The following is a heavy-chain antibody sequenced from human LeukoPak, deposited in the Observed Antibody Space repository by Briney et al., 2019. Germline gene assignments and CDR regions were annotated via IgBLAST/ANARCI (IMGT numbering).Heavy chain of an antibody. J-gene: IGHJ2*01. CDR1: GGTFSSYA. D-gene: IGHD3-9*01. CDR2: IIPIFGTA. Sequence: SVKVSCKASGGTFSSYAISWVRQAPGQGLEWMGGIIPIFGTANYAQKFQGRVTITTDESTSTAYMELSSLRSEDTAVYYCARDYYDILTGYFTYWYFDLWGRGTLATVSS. CDR3: ARDYYDILTGYFTYWYFDL. V-gene: IGHV1-69*05.